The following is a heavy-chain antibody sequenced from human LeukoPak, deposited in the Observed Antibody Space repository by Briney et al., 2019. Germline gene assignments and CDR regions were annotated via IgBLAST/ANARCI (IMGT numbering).Heavy chain of an antibody. V-gene: IGHV3-7*01. CDR1: GFSFSSSW. J-gene: IGHJ5*02. CDR3: SRSLNS. CDR2: IKPDGSDK. Sequence: GGSLRLSCAASGFSFSSSWMDWVRQAPGKGLEWVANIKPDGSDKSYVDSVKGRFTISRDNAKDSPYLEMDSLRVEDTALYYCSRSLNSWGQGALVTVSS.